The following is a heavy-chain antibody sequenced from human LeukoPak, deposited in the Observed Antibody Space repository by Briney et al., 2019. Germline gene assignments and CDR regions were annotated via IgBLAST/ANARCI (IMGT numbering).Heavy chain of an antibody. CDR2: IYYSGST. CDR3: AREGYSNGSIYY. D-gene: IGHD4-11*01. J-gene: IGHJ4*02. V-gene: IGHV4-30-4*08. CDR1: GGSISSGDYY. Sequence: PSQTLSLTCTVSGGSISSGDYYWSWIPQPPGKGLEWIGYIYYSGSTYYNPSLKNRVTISVDTSKNQLSLKLSSVTAADTAVYYCAREGYSNGSIYYWGQGTLVTVSS.